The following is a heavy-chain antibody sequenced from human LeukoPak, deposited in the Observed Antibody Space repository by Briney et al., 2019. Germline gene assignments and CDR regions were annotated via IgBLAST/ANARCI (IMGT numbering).Heavy chain of an antibody. V-gene: IGHV1-3*01. CDR3: ARDDFSTYPGLNYFDY. J-gene: IGHJ4*02. Sequence: VASVKVSCKASRYTFTHYAVHWVRQAPGQRLEWMGWTNVGNDYTESSQKFQDRLTITSDTTATTVYMELSSLRSEDTAVYYCARDDFSTYPGLNYFDYWGQGSLVTVSS. CDR2: TNVGNDYT. D-gene: IGHD4-11*01. CDR1: RYTFTHYA.